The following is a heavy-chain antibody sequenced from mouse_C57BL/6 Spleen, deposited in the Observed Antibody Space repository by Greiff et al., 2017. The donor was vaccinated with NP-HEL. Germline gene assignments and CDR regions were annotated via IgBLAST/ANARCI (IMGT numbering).Heavy chain of an antibody. CDR3: TTEGGGGNFFAY. D-gene: IGHD2-1*01. CDR2: IDPENGDT. Sequence: EVKLQESGAELVRPGASVKLSCTASGFNIKDDYMHWVKQRPEQGLEWIGWIDPENGDTEYASKFQGKATITADTSSNTAYLQLSSLTSEDTAVYYCTTEGGGGNFFAYWGQGTLVTVSA. J-gene: IGHJ3*01. CDR1: GFNIKDDY. V-gene: IGHV14-4*01.